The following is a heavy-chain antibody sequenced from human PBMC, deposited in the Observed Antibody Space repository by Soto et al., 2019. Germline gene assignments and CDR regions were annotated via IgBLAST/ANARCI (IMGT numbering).Heavy chain of an antibody. D-gene: IGHD6-13*01. Sequence: SETLSLTCTVSGGSISSAGYYWSWIRQHPGKGLEWIGSIYYSGSTYYNPSLKSRATISVDTSKNQFSLKLSSVTAADTAVYYCARHETAAGTDNNWFDPWGQGTLVTVS. CDR1: GGSISSAGYY. CDR2: IYYSGST. J-gene: IGHJ5*02. V-gene: IGHV4-39*01. CDR3: ARHETAAGTDNNWFDP.